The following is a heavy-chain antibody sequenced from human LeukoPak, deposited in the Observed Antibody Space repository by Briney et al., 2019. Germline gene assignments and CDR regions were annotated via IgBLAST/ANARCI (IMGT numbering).Heavy chain of an antibody. CDR2: INPNSGGT. CDR3: ATNRYYDSSGYYYDDAFDI. CDR1: GYTFTGYY. V-gene: IGHV1-2*02. Sequence: ASVKVSCKASGYTFTGYYMHWVRQAPGQGLEWMGWINPNSGGTNYAQKSQGRVTMTRDTSISTAYMELSRLRSDDTAVYYCATNRYYDSSGYYYDDAFDIWGQGTMVTVSS. D-gene: IGHD3-22*01. J-gene: IGHJ3*02.